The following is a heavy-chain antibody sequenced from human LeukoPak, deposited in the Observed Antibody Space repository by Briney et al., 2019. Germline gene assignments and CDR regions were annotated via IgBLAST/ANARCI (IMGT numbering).Heavy chain of an antibody. D-gene: IGHD6-6*01. J-gene: IGHJ5*02. CDR2: ISAISGNT. CDR3: ARQTYSSSSGWVDP. Sequence: SETLSLTCAVSGDSVSGSYWSWIRQPPGKGLEWIGYISAISGNTNYNPSLKGRVTISVDTSKNQYSLKLSSVTAADTAVYYCARQTYSSSSGWVDPWGPGTLVTVSS. V-gene: IGHV4-4*09. CDR1: GDSVSGSY.